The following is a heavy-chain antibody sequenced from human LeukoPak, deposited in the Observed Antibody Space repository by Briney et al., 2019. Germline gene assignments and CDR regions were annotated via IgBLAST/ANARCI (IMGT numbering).Heavy chain of an antibody. CDR1: GYTLTELS. D-gene: IGHD5-18*01. J-gene: IGHJ6*03. CDR3: ARAHEGYIYGWGNYYYYLDV. Sequence: ASVKVSCKVSGYTLTELSMHWVRQAPGKGLEWMGGFDPEDGETIYAQKFQGRVTMTEDTSTDTAYMELSSLRSEDTAVYYCARAHEGYIYGWGNYYYYLDVWGKGTTVTISS. V-gene: IGHV1-24*01. CDR2: FDPEDGET.